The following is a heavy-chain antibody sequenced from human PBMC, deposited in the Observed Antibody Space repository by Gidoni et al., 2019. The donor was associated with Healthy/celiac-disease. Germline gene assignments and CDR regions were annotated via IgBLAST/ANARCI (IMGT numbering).Heavy chain of an antibody. CDR2: ISWNSGSV. D-gene: IGHD3-22*01. J-gene: IGHJ4*02. V-gene: IGHV3-9*01. CDR1: GFTLDDYA. Sequence: EVQLVESGGGVVQPGRSLRLSCAASGFTLDDYAMHWVRQDPGTGLEWFSVISWNSGSVGYAYSVKGLFTISRYNAKNSLYLQMTSLRAEDTALYYCAKAWSYYDSSGYYSPVDYWGQGTLVTVSS. CDR3: AKAWSYYDSSGYYSPVDY.